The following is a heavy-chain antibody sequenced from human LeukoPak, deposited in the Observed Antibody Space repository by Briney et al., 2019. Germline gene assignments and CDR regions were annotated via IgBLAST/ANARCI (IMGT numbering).Heavy chain of an antibody. CDR2: IYYSGST. V-gene: IGHV4-31*03. Sequence: SETLSLTCTVSGGSINSGGYYWSWIRQHPGKGLEWIGYIYYSGSTYYNPSLKSRVTISVDTSKNQFSLKLSSVTAADTAVYYCRGESIIDYWGQGTLVTVSS. CDR1: GGSINSGGYY. J-gene: IGHJ4*02. D-gene: IGHD3-10*01. CDR3: RGESIIDY.